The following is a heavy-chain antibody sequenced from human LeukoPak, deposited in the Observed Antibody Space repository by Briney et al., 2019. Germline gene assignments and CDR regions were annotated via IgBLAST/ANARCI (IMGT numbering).Heavy chain of an antibody. V-gene: IGHV3-15*01. CDR2: IKSKTDGGTT. Sequence: NSGGSLRLSCAASGFTFSNAWMSWVRQAPGKGLEWVGRIKSKTDGGTTDYAAPVKGRFTISRDDSKNTLYLQMNSLKTEDTAIYYCTKTYYYGSGSLDYWGQGTLVTVSS. CDR3: TKTYYYGSGSLDY. CDR1: GFTFSNAW. J-gene: IGHJ4*02. D-gene: IGHD3-10*01.